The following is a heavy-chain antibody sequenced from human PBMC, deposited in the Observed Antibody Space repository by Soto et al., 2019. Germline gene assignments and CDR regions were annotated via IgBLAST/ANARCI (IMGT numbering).Heavy chain of an antibody. CDR3: ARERVLRSGWFDP. CDR1: GDSITSGGYY. Sequence: QVQLRESGPGLVKPSQALSLVCSVSGDSITSGGYYWTWLRQRPGKGLEWIGYIYFTGSAYYNPSLKSRMTMSVDTSKNQFSLRLSSVTVADTAFYYCARERVLRSGWFDPWGQGTLVTVSS. J-gene: IGHJ5*02. CDR2: IYFTGSA. V-gene: IGHV4-31*03. D-gene: IGHD1-26*01.